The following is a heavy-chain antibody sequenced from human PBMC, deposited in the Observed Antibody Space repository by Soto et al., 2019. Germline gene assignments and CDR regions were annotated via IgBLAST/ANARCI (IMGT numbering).Heavy chain of an antibody. CDR3: ARDHRRPSVRHSYGMDV. V-gene: IGHV1-46*01. Sequence: ASVTVSCKASVHTFTGYYIQWVRQAHGQGLEWMGIINPSGGSTSYAQEFQGRVTMTRDTSTSTVYMELSSLRSEDTAVYYCARDHRRPSVRHSYGMDVWGQGTTVTVSS. J-gene: IGHJ6*02. CDR1: VHTFTGYY. D-gene: IGHD3-22*01. CDR2: INPSGGST.